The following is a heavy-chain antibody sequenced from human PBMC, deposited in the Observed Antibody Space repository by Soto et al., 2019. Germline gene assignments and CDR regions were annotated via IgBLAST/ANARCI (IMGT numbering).Heavy chain of an antibody. CDR1: GDSFSSAHW. CDR2: ILHTGSS. V-gene: IGHV4-4*02. J-gene: IGHJ4*02. Sequence: QVQLQESGPGLVKPSGTLFLTCAVSGDSFSSAHWWTWVRQIPGKGLEWVGDILHTGSSKLSPSRQSRVSISVDKSKNQFSLNLPSVTATDTAVYYCARSSRRVGGKWYFDYWGQGALVTGSA. CDR3: ARSSRRVGGKWYFDY. D-gene: IGHD1-26*01.